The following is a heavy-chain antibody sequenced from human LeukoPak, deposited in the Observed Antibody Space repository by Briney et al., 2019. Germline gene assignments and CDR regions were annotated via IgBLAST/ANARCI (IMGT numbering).Heavy chain of an antibody. Sequence: SSETLSLTCTVSGGSISSYYWSWIRQPPGKGLEWIGYIYYGGSTNYNPSLKSRVTISVDTSKNQFSLKLSSVTAADTAVYYCARHRPNYYGSGSYYKGVNWFDPWGQGTLVTVSS. V-gene: IGHV4-59*08. CDR1: GGSISSYY. D-gene: IGHD3-10*01. CDR2: IYYGGST. CDR3: ARHRPNYYGSGSYYKGVNWFDP. J-gene: IGHJ5*02.